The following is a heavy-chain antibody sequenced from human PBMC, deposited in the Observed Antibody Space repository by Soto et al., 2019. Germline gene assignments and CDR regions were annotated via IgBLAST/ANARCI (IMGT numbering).Heavy chain of an antibody. V-gene: IGHV4-4*02. J-gene: IGHJ4*02. CDR2: VFHTGTA. CDR1: CASIGSIGSTNL. Sequence: PSETLSLTWAVSCASIGSIGSTNLWNWVRQPPGKGLEWIGEVFHTGTANYNPSLMNRVIISVDKSKNQFSLKLNSVTAADTDVYYCGDPPAGYWGQGTLVTVSS. CDR3: GDPPAGY.